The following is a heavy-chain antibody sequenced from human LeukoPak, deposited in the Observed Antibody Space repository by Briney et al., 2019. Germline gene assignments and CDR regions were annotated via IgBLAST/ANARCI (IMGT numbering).Heavy chain of an antibody. CDR3: ARHIYDFWSGHVDY. CDR1: GGSFSGYY. CDR2: INHSGST. Sequence: SETLSLTCAVYGGSFSGYYWSWIRQPPGKGLEWIGEINHSGSTNYNPSLKSRVTISVDTSKNQFSLKLSSVTAADTAVYYCARHIYDFWSGHVDYWGQGTLVTVSS. D-gene: IGHD3-3*01. V-gene: IGHV4-34*01. J-gene: IGHJ4*02.